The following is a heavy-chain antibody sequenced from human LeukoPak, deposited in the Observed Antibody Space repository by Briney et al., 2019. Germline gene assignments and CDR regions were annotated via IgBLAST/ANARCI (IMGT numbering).Heavy chain of an antibody. V-gene: IGHV1-18*01. CDR1: GYTFTSYD. CDR2: ISAYNGNT. J-gene: IGHJ3*02. D-gene: IGHD4-17*01. CDR3: ARVMAYGDYDGFSAFDI. Sequence: ASVKVSCKASGYTFTSYDINWVRQATGQGLEWMGWISAYNGNTNYAQKLQGRVTMTTDTSTSTAYMELRSLRSDDTAVYYCARVMAYGDYDGFSAFDIWGQGTMVTVSS.